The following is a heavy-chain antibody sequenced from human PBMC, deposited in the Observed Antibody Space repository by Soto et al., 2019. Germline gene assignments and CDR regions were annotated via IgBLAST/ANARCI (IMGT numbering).Heavy chain of an antibody. J-gene: IGHJ4*02. Sequence: QVQLVQSGAEVKKPGASVKLSCRASGYTFTSNYMHWVRQAPGQGLAWMGRIKPSSGFTRAAQKLQGRFSMTRDTSTSTVYMELRSLTSHDTAVYFCARDYGDYVFDYWGQGTLVTVSS. V-gene: IGHV1-46*01. CDR3: ARDYGDYVFDY. CDR1: GYTFTSNY. CDR2: IKPSSGFT. D-gene: IGHD4-17*01.